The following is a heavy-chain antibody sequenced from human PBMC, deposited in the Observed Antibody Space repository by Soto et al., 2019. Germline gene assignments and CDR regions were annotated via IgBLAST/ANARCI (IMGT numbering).Heavy chain of an antibody. V-gene: IGHV3-21*06. CDR1: GFTFTRYS. CDR3: ARESEDLTSNFDY. CDR2: ISSTTNYI. Sequence: PGGSLRLSCAASGFTFTRYSMDWVRQAPGKGLEWVSSISSTTNYIYYGDSMKGRFTISRDNAKNSLYLEMNSLRAEDTAVYYCARESEDLTSNFDYWGQGTLVTVSS. J-gene: IGHJ4*02.